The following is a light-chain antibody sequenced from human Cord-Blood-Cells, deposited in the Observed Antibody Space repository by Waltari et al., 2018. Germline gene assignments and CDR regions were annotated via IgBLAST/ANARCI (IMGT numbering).Light chain of an antibody. J-gene: IGKJ1*01. Sequence: EIVLTQSPATLSLSPGERATLSCRASQSVSSYLAWYQQKPGQAPRLLIYGASNRATGIPARFRCSGSGTDFTLTISSLEPEDFAVYYCQQRSNWPPWTFGQGTKVEIK. CDR3: QQRSNWPPWT. CDR2: GAS. V-gene: IGKV3-11*01. CDR1: QSVSSY.